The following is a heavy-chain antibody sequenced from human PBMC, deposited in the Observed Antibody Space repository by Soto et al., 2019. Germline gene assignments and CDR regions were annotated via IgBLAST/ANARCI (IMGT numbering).Heavy chain of an antibody. CDR1: GGSISSGGYS. J-gene: IGHJ5*02. CDR2: IYHSGST. V-gene: IGHV4-30-2*01. CDR3: ARVPGP. Sequence: QLQLQESGSGLVKPSQTLSLTCAVSGGSISSGGYSWSWIRQPPGKGLEWIGYIYHSGSTYYNPSPXSXXSLSVDRSKNPFSLKLSSVTAADTAVYYCARVPGPWGQGTLVTVSS.